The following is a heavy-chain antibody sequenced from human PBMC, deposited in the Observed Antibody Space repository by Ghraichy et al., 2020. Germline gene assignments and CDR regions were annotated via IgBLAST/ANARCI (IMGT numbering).Heavy chain of an antibody. CDR2: MNPNSGNT. CDR1: GYTFTSYD. J-gene: IGHJ6*02. V-gene: IGHV1-8*01. D-gene: IGHD6-13*01. CDR3: ASGYGAGTNYYYYYGMDV. Sequence: ASVKVSCKASGYTFTSYDINWVRQATGQGLEWMGWMNPNSGNTGYAQKFQGRVTMTRNTSISTAYMELSSLRSEDTAVYYCASGYGAGTNYYYYYGMDVWGQGTTVTVSS.